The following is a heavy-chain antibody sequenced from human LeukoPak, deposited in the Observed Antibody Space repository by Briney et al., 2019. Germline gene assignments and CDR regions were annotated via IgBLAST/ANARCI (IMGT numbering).Heavy chain of an antibody. Sequence: SGPTLLNPTQTLTLTCSFSGLSLHATGMGVGWIRQPPGKAREWHAANDWDDDNNYIKSLKTSLAFSKCSSKNQVATTVTNFDPVDTAKYYCARIYRYCSTTSCYVPDYWGQGTLVTVSS. D-gene: IGHD2-2*01. CDR3: ARIYRYCSTTSCYVPDY. J-gene: IGHJ4*02. CDR2: NDWDDDN. V-gene: IGHV2-70*01. CDR1: GLSLHATGMG.